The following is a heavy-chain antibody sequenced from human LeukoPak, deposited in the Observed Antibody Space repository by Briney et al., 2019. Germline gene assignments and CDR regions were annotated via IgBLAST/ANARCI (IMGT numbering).Heavy chain of an antibody. Sequence: ASVKVSCKASGYTFTGYYMHWVRQAPGQGLEWMGWINPNSGGTNYAQKFQGRVTMTRDTSISTAYMELSRLRSDDTAVYNCARDGIVGAPGNFDYWGQGTLVTVSS. D-gene: IGHD1-26*01. J-gene: IGHJ4*02. V-gene: IGHV1-2*02. CDR1: GYTFTGYY. CDR2: INPNSGGT. CDR3: ARDGIVGAPGNFDY.